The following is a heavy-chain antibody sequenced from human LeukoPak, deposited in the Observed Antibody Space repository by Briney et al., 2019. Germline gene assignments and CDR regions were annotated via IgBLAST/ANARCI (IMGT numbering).Heavy chain of an antibody. Sequence: GGSLRLSCAASGFTFNNYGMHWVPQAPGKGLEWVTLIQPDGNDKYYADSVKGRFTVSRDNSKNTLYLQLNSLRAEDTAVYYCAKRDAVTEFDYWGQGTLVTVSS. J-gene: IGHJ4*02. V-gene: IGHV3-30*02. CDR2: IQPDGNDK. CDR3: AKRDAVTEFDY. D-gene: IGHD2-21*02. CDR1: GFTFNNYG.